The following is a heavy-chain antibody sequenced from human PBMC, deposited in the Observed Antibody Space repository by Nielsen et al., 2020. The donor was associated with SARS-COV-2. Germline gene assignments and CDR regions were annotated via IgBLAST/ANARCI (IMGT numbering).Heavy chain of an antibody. CDR3: ARRDAFDWSYGMDV. V-gene: IGHV1-18*01. Sequence: ASVNVSCKASGYTFTSYGISWVRQAPGQGREWMGWISAYNGNTNYAQKLQGRVTMTTDTSTSTAYMELRSLRSDDTAVYYCARRDAFDWSYGMDVWGQGTTVTVSS. CDR1: GYTFTSYG. J-gene: IGHJ6*02. CDR2: ISAYNGNT. D-gene: IGHD3-9*01.